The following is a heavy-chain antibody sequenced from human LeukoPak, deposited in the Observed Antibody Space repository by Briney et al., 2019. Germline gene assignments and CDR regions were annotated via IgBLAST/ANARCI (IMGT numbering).Heavy chain of an antibody. D-gene: IGHD2-2*01. J-gene: IGHJ5*02. CDR3: AKDLNYCSSTSCPSGDP. Sequence: GGSLRLSCAASGFTFSSYSMNWVRQAPGKGLEWVSYISSSGSTIYYADSVKGRFTISRDNAKNSLYLQMNSLRAEDTALYYCAKDLNYCSSTSCPSGDPWGQGTLVTVSS. CDR2: ISSSGSTI. CDR1: GFTFSSYS. V-gene: IGHV3-48*04.